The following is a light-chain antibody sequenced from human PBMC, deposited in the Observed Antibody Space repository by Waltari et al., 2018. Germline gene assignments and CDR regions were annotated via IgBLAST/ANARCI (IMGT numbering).Light chain of an antibody. CDR1: QGMSSY. J-gene: IGKJ4*01. CDR3: QQLDSYPLT. V-gene: IGKV1-9*01. Sequence: IQLTQSPSSLSASVGDRVTITCRASQGMSSYFAWYQQKPGKVPKLLIYAASTLQSGVPSRFSGSGSGTDFTLTISSLQPEDFVTYYCQQLDSYPLTFGGGTKVEIK. CDR2: AAS.